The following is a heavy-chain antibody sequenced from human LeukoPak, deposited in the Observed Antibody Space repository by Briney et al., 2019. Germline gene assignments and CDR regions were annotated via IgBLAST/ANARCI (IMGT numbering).Heavy chain of an antibody. Sequence: AGGSLRPSCVASGFTFSDYGMYWVRQAPGKGLEWVTVISYHGNNKYYTDSVKGRFSISRDNSKNTLYLQMNSLRVEDTAVYYCVRDRAATDLDYWGQGTLVTVSS. CDR3: VRDRAATDLDY. J-gene: IGHJ4*02. CDR2: ISYHGNNK. D-gene: IGHD6-13*01. CDR1: GFTFSDYG. V-gene: IGHV3-30*03.